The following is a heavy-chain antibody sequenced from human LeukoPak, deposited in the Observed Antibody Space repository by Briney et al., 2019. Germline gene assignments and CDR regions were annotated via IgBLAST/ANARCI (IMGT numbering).Heavy chain of an antibody. CDR3: ARGHSGTTGFGY. V-gene: IGHV1-8*01. CDR2: MNPNSGNT. Sequence: WASVKVSCKASGYTFTSYDINWVRQATGQGLEWMGWMNPNSGNTGYAQKFQGRVTMTRNTSISTAYMELSSLRSEDTAVYYCARGHSGTTGFGYWGQGTLVTVSS. J-gene: IGHJ4*02. CDR1: GYTFTSYD. D-gene: IGHD1-7*01.